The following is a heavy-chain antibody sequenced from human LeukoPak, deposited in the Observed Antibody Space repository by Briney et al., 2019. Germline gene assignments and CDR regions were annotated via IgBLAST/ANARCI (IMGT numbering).Heavy chain of an antibody. J-gene: IGHJ4*02. CDR2: INPDGSVT. D-gene: IGHD4-11*01. Sequence: GGSLRLSCLASGRTFNTYWMHWVRQVPGKGPVWVSRINPDGSVTWDADSVRGRFIISRDDAKNTLYLQMNSLRVEDTAVYYCARDVSPTVEKSPTDYWGQGTLVTVSS. CDR1: GRTFNTYW. CDR3: ARDVSPTVEKSPTDY. V-gene: IGHV3-74*01.